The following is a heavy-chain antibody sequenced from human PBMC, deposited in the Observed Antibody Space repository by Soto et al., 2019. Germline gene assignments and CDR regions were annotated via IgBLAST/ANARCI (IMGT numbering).Heavy chain of an antibody. CDR3: ARDVSGDFWSGYYLRWFDP. V-gene: IGHV3-21*01. CDR1: GFTFSSYS. CDR2: ISSSSSYI. D-gene: IGHD3-3*01. J-gene: IGHJ5*02. Sequence: GGSLRLSCAASGFTFSSYSMNWVRQAPGKGLEWVSSISSSSSYIYYADSVKGRFTISRDNAKNSLYLQMNSLRAEDTAVYYCARDVSGDFWSGYYLRWFDPWGQGTLVTVSS.